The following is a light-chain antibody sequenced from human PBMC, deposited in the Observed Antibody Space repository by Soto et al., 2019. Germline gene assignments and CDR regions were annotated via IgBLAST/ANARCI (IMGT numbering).Light chain of an antibody. J-gene: IGLJ1*01. CDR2: EVS. CDR1: SSDVGGYNY. CDR3: SSYAGSDTPFV. V-gene: IGLV2-8*01. Sequence: QSALTQPPSASGSPGQSGTISCTGTSSDVGGYNYVSWYQQHPGKAPKLMIYEVSKRPSGVPDRFSGSKSGITASLTVSGLQAEDEADYYCSSYAGSDTPFVFGTGTKLTVL.